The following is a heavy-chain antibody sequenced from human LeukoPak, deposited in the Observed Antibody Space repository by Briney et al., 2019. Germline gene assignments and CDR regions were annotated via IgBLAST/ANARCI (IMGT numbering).Heavy chain of an antibody. D-gene: IGHD1-1*01. V-gene: IGHV3-15*01. J-gene: IGHJ5*02. CDR3: TTATTGTTSWS. CDR1: GFAFRYTW. Sequence: GGSLTLSCAASGFAFRYTWVTWVRQAPGKGLEWVGRVKSNIDGGTTDYAAPVKGRFTISRDDSKNTLYLQMSSLKTEDTAVYYCTTATTGTTSWSWGQGTLVTVSS. CDR2: VKSNIDGGTT.